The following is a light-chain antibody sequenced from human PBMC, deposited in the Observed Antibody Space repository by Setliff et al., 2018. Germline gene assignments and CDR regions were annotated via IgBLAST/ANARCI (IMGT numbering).Light chain of an antibody. Sequence: SVLTQPPSVSGAPGHTVTISCTGSSSNIGATYDVHWYQHVPGTAPKLLLYRFSNRPSGVPHRFSGSKSGTSASLAITGLQAEDEADYYCQSYGGSVSGYVFGTGTKVTVL. CDR2: RFS. J-gene: IGLJ1*01. CDR1: SSNIGATYD. CDR3: QSYGGSVSGYV. V-gene: IGLV1-40*01.